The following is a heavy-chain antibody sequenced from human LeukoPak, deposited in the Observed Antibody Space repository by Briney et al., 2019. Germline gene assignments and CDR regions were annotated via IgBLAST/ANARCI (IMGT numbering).Heavy chain of an antibody. Sequence: GASVKVSCKASGYTFTGYYMHWVRQAPGQGLEWMGWINPNSGGTNYAKKFQGRVTMTRDTSISTAYMELSRLRSDDTAVYYCARLVVPAALYGMDVWGQGTTVTVSS. CDR3: ARLVVPAALYGMDV. CDR2: INPNSGGT. D-gene: IGHD2-2*01. V-gene: IGHV1-2*02. CDR1: GYTFTGYY. J-gene: IGHJ6*02.